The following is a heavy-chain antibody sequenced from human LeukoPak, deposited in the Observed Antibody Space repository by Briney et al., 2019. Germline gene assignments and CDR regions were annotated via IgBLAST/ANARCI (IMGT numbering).Heavy chain of an antibody. Sequence: ASVKVSCKASGYTFTSYYMHWVRQAPGQGLEWMGIINPSGGSTSYAQKFQGRVTMTRDMSTSTVYMALSSLRSEDTAVYYCARGRKDEQIFDCWGQGTLVTVSS. CDR1: GYTFTSYY. J-gene: IGHJ4*02. CDR2: INPSGGST. CDR3: ARGRKDEQIFDC. D-gene: IGHD1-14*01. V-gene: IGHV1-46*01.